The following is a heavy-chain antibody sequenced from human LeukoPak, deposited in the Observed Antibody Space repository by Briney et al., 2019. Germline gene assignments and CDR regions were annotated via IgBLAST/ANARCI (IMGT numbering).Heavy chain of an antibody. D-gene: IGHD1-26*01. Sequence: ASVKVSCKVSGYTLTELSMHWVRQAPGQGLEWMGWINPNSGGTNYAQKFQGRVTMTRDTSISTAYMELSRLRSDDTAVYYCASSGSYEFDFDYWGQGTLVTVSS. CDR2: INPNSGGT. CDR3: ASSGSYEFDFDY. V-gene: IGHV1-2*02. J-gene: IGHJ4*02. CDR1: GYTLTELS.